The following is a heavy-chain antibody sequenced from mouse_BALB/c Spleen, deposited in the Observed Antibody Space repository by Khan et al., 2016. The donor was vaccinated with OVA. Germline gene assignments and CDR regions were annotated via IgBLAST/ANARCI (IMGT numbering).Heavy chain of an antibody. J-gene: IGHJ4*01. CDR3: ARAYYRYDGYYAMDY. CDR1: GFSLSRYD. CDR2: IWGGGGT. V-gene: IGHV2-6-4*01. D-gene: IGHD2-14*01. Sequence: QVQLKESGPGLVAPSQSLSSTCTVSGFSLSRYDIHWVRQPPGKGLEWLGVIWGGGGTDYNSTLKSRLSISKDKSKSQVFLKMNSLQTDDTAMYYCARAYYRYDGYYAMDYWGQGTSVTVSS.